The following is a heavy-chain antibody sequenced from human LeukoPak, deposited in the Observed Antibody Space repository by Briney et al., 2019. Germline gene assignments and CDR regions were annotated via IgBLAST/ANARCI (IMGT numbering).Heavy chain of an antibody. J-gene: IGHJ6*02. Sequence: GGSLRLSCAASGFTVSSNYMSWVRQAPGKGLEWASVIYSGGSTYYADSVKGRFTISRDNSKNTLYLQMNSLRAEDTAVYYCASVGAARYYYYYGMDVWGQGTTVTVSS. V-gene: IGHV3-66*01. D-gene: IGHD6-6*01. CDR1: GFTVSSNY. CDR2: IYSGGST. CDR3: ASVGAARYYYYYGMDV.